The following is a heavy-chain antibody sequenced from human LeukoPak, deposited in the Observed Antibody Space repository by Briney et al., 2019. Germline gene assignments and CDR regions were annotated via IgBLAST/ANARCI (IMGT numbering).Heavy chain of an antibody. V-gene: IGHV4-59*01. J-gene: IGHJ5*02. Sequence: SETLSLTCTVSGGSISGYPWIWLRQPPGQGLEWIGHFHNSRTTSYNPSLTGRVIISVDTAMAQISLKLNSVTAADTAVYYCARGHLGLSPWGQGTLVTVSS. CDR3: ARGHLGLSP. CDR2: FHNSRTT. CDR1: GGSISGYP. D-gene: IGHD3-10*01.